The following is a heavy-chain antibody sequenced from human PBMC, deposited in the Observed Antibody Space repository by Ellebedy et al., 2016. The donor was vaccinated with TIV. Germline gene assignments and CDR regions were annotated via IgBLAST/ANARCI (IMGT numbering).Heavy chain of an antibody. J-gene: IGHJ4*02. D-gene: IGHD3-10*01. Sequence: AASVKVSCKASGYTFTNYDINWVRQATGQGLEWMGWMNRNSGNTGYAQKFQGRVTMTRNNSMNTAYMELSSLSSEDTAVYYSARSINMVRKALVGFWGQGTRVTVSS. CDR2: MNRNSGNT. CDR1: GYTFTNYD. CDR3: ARSINMVRKALVGF. V-gene: IGHV1-8*01.